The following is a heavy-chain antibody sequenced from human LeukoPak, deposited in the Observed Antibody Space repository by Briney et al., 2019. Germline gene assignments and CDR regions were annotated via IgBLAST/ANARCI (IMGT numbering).Heavy chain of an antibody. V-gene: IGHV5-51*01. CDR3: ARHETGPYFDY. CDR1: GYSFTSYW. D-gene: IGHD1-1*01. J-gene: IGHJ4*02. CDR2: IYPGDSDT. Sequence: GESLKISCKGSGYSFTSYWIGWVRQMPGKGLECMGIIYPGDSDTRYSPSFQGQVTISADKSISTAYLQWSSLRASDTAIYYCARHETGPYFDYWGQGTLVTVSS.